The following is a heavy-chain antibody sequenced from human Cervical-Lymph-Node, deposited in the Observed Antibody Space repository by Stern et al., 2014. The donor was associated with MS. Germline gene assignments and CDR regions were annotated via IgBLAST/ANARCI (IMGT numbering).Heavy chain of an antibody. CDR3: ARVNSGYNWFDY. Sequence: QLQLQESGPGLVKPSGTLSLTCAVSGGSISNPNWWGWVRQTPGMGLEWIGEIHPSGPTNFRPSRKRRVTMSVAKSKNQLPLELKSVTAADTAIYYCARVNSGYNWFDYWGQGTLVTVPS. V-gene: IGHV4-4*02. J-gene: IGHJ4*02. CDR2: IHPSGPT. D-gene: IGHD5-12*01. CDR1: GGSISNPNW.